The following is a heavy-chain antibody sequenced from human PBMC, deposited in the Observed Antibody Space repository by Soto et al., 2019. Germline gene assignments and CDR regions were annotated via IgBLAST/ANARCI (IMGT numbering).Heavy chain of an antibody. CDR1: GFTFDDYA. Sequence: GGSLRLSCAASGFTFDDYAMHWVRQAPGKGLEWVSGISWNSGSIGYADSVKGRFTISRDNAKNSLYLQMNSLRAEDTALYYCAKLGRVPRYCSSTSCYDGGMDVWGQGTTVTVSS. J-gene: IGHJ6*02. V-gene: IGHV3-9*01. D-gene: IGHD2-2*01. CDR3: AKLGRVPRYCSSTSCYDGGMDV. CDR2: ISWNSGSI.